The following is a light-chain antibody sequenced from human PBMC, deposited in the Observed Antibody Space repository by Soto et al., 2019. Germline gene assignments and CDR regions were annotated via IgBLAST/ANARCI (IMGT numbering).Light chain of an antibody. J-gene: IGKJ2*01. CDR3: QQSYSTGYT. Sequence: DIQMTQSPSSLSASVGDRVTITCRASQIISSYLNWYQQKPGKAPKLLIYAASSLQSGVPSRFSGSGSGTDFTLTISSLQPEDFATYYCQQSYSTGYTFGQGTKLEIK. V-gene: IGKV1-39*01. CDR1: QIISSY. CDR2: AAS.